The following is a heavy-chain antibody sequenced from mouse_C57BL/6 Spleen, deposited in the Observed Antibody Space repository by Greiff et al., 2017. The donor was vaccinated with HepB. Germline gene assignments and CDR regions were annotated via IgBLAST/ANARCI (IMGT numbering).Heavy chain of an antibody. CDR1: GYTFTSYW. J-gene: IGHJ2*01. D-gene: IGHD4-1*01. Sequence: QVQLQQPGAELVKPGASVKLSCKASGYTFTSYWMQWVKQRPGQGLEWIGEIDPSDSYTNYNQKFKGKARLTVDTSSSTAYMQLSILTSEDSAVYYSARSPNWDAFGYWGQGTTLTVSS. CDR2: IDPSDSYT. CDR3: ARSPNWDAFGY. V-gene: IGHV1-50*01.